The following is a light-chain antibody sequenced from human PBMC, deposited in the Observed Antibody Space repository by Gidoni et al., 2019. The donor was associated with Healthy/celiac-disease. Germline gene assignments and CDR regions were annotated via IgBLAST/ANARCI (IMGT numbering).Light chain of an antibody. CDR1: QSISSW. Sequence: DIHMSPCPSTLSASVGDRVTITCRASQSISSWLAWYQQKPGKAPKLLIYKASSLESGVPSRFSGSGSGTEFTLTISSLQPEDFATYYCQQYNSYSRTFGQGTKVEIK. V-gene: IGKV1-5*03. J-gene: IGKJ1*01. CDR2: KAS. CDR3: QQYNSYSRT.